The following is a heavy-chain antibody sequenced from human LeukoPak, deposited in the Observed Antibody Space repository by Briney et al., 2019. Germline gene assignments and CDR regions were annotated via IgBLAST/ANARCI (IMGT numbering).Heavy chain of an antibody. V-gene: IGHV3-23*01. J-gene: IGHJ4*02. D-gene: IGHD2-2*01. CDR3: ARNLVGYEDY. CDR1: GFTFNSYA. Sequence: RSGGSLRLSCAASGFTFNSYAMSWVRHSRGKGLEWVSSMSGSGGSTYYADSVKGRFTISRDNSKNTLYLQMNSLRAEDTAVYYCARNLVGYEDYWGQGTLVTVSS. CDR2: MSGSGGST.